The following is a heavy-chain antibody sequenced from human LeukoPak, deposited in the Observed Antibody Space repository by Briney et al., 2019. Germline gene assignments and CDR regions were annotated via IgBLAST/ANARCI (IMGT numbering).Heavy chain of an antibody. CDR2: IYYSGST. D-gene: IGHD4-23*01. CDR3: ARHPEGTPESHDYGGNSALGGTRYYGMDV. CDR1: GGSISSYY. J-gene: IGHJ6*02. V-gene: IGHV4-59*08. Sequence: SDTLSLTCTVSGGSISSYYWSWLRQPPGKGLEWIGYIYYSGSTNYNPSLKSRVTISVDTSKNQFSLKLSSVTAADTAVYYCARHPEGTPESHDYGGNSALGGTRYYGMDVWGQGTTVTVSS.